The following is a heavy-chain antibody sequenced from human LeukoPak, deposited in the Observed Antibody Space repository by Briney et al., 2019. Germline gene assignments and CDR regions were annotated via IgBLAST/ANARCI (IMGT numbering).Heavy chain of an antibody. Sequence: PGGSLRLSCAASGFTFTFSSYGMHWVRQAPGKGLEWVAVISYDGSDKYYADSVKGRFTISRDNSKNTPYLQMNSLRAEDTAVYYCARGGRYDSSGYLHYFDYWGQGTLVTVSS. J-gene: IGHJ4*02. D-gene: IGHD3-22*01. CDR3: ARGGRYDSSGYLHYFDY. CDR2: ISYDGSDK. CDR1: GFTFTFSSYG. V-gene: IGHV3-30*03.